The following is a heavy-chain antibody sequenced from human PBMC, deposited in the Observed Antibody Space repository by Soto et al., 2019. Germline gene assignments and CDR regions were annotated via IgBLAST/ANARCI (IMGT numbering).Heavy chain of an antibody. CDR2: ISYDGSNK. J-gene: IGHJ6*02. D-gene: IGHD6-19*01. Sequence: PGGSLRLSCAASGFTFSSYAMHWVRQAPGKGLEWVAVISYDGSNKYYADSVKGRFTISRDNSKNTLYLQMNSLRAEDTAVYYCARLAVAGNYYYYGMDVWGQGTTVTVSS. V-gene: IGHV3-30-3*01. CDR3: ARLAVAGNYYYYGMDV. CDR1: GFTFSSYA.